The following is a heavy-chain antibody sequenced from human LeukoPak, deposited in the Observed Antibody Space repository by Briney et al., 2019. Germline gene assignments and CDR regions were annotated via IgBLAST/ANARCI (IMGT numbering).Heavy chain of an antibody. J-gene: IGHJ4*02. CDR2: ISSSSSYI. CDR3: ARDTVGDYDILTGYYWRYDWFDY. D-gene: IGHD3-9*01. V-gene: IGHV3-21*01. Sequence: GGSLRLSCAASGSTFSSYSMNWVRQAPGKGLEWVSSISSSSSYIYYADSVKGRFTISRDNAKNSLYLQMNSLRAEDTAVYYCARDTVGDYDILTGYYWRYDWFDYWGQGTLVTVSS. CDR1: GSTFSSYS.